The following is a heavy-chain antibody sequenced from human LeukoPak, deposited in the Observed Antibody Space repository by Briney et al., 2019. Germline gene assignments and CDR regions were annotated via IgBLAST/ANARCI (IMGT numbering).Heavy chain of an antibody. CDR3: ARDIDHLLSFGESNYFYY. D-gene: IGHD3-10*01. CDR2: ISSSSYF. J-gene: IGHJ4*02. Sequence: PGGSLRLSCAASGFTFSSYSMNWVRQAPGKGLEWVSSISSSSYFYYSVSVKVRFTISTDNANNSLYLQMNTLRAYDTAVYYCARDIDHLLSFGESNYFYYWGQGTLVTVSS. V-gene: IGHV3-21*01. CDR1: GFTFSSYS.